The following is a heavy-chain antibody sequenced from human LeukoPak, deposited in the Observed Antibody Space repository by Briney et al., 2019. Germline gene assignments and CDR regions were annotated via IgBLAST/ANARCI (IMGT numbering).Heavy chain of an antibody. Sequence: PSETLSLTYTVSGGSIRSGAYYWSWIRQYPGKGLEWIGHIYYSGSTDYSPSLKSRVTISLDASQDHFSLKLSSVTAADTAVYYCARVMSDYYGSGTYSYFDYWGRGTLVSVSS. J-gene: IGHJ4*02. CDR3: ARVMSDYYGSGTYSYFDY. CDR1: GGSIRSGAYY. D-gene: IGHD3-10*01. V-gene: IGHV4-31*03. CDR2: IYYSGST.